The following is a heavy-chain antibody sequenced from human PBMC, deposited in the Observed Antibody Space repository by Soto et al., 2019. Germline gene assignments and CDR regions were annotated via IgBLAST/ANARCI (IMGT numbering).Heavy chain of an antibody. CDR3: ARIGGLMVRGVENWFDP. Sequence: QLQLQESGPGLVKPSETLSLTCSVSGGSIRRSRYYWGWIRPPPGKGLAWVGRIYYSGSTNYNPSLTSRVTITVDTYKYQFSLKLSSVPVAATAVYSCARIGGLMVRGVENWFDPWGQGIQVTVSS. J-gene: IGHJ5*02. V-gene: IGHV4-39*01. CDR1: GGSIRRSRYY. D-gene: IGHD3-10*01. CDR2: IYYSGST.